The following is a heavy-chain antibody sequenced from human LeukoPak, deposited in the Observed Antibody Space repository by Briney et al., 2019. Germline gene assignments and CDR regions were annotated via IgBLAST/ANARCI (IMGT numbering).Heavy chain of an antibody. CDR1: GFTFSSYG. CDR2: ISYDGSNK. Sequence: GGSLRPSCAVSGFTFSSYGMHWVRQAPGKGLEWVAVISYDGSNKYYADSVKGRFTISRDNSKNTLYLQMNSLRAEDTAVYYCASLSPLFDYWGQGTLVTVSS. V-gene: IGHV3-30*03. CDR3: ASLSPLFDY. J-gene: IGHJ4*02.